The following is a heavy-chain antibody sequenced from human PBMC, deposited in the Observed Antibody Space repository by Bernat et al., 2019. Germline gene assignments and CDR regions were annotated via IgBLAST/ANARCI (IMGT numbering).Heavy chain of an antibody. CDR1: GYTFTGYY. CDR3: ARVSVDTAMVVYFDY. Sequence: QVQLVQSGAEVKKPGASVKVSCKASGYTFTGYYMHWVRQAPGQGLEWMGWINPNSGGTNYAQKFQGWVTMTRDTSISTAYMELSRLRSDDTAVYYCARVSVDTAMVVYFDYWGQGTLVTVSS. CDR2: INPNSGGT. D-gene: IGHD5-18*01. V-gene: IGHV1-2*04. J-gene: IGHJ4*02.